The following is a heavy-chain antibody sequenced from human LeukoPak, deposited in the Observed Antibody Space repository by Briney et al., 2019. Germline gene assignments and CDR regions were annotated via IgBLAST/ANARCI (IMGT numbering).Heavy chain of an antibody. J-gene: IGHJ6*02. CDR1: GFTFSSYW. CDR2: INSDGSST. D-gene: IGHD5-18*01. Sequence: GGSLRLSCAASGFTFSSYWMRWVRQAPGKGLVWVSRINSDGSSTSYADSVKGRFTISRDNAKNTLYLQMNSLRAEDTAVYYCARAAGYSYGYSYYGMDVWGQGTTVTVSS. V-gene: IGHV3-74*01. CDR3: ARAAGYSYGYSYYGMDV.